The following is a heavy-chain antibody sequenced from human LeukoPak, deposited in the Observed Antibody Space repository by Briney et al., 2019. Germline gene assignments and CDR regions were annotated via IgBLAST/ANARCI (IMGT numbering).Heavy chain of an antibody. CDR2: ISGNGADT. CDR3: ARDSSGWYRGVDS. CDR1: GFTFSTYA. V-gene: IGHV3-64*04. Sequence: GGSLRLSCSASGFTFSTYAMHWVRQAPGKGLKYVSAISGNGADTYYADSVKGRFTISRDNAKNSLDLQMNSLRAEDTAVYYCARDSSGWYRGVDSWGQGTLVTVSS. J-gene: IGHJ4*02. D-gene: IGHD6-19*01.